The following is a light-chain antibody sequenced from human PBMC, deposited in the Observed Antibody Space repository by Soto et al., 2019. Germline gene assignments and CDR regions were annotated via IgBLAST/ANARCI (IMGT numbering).Light chain of an antibody. Sequence: EIVLTQSPGTLSLSPGERATLSCRASQSVTSGYLAWYQQQPNQAPRLLIYGASYRATGIPDRFSGSGSGTDFTLTISRLEPEDFAVYYCQQYGSSPITFGQGTRLEIK. J-gene: IGKJ5*01. CDR1: QSVTSGY. V-gene: IGKV3-20*01. CDR2: GAS. CDR3: QQYGSSPIT.